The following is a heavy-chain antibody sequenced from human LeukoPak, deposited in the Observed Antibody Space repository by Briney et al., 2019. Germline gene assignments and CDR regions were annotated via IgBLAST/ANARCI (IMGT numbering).Heavy chain of an antibody. CDR1: GFTFSSFN. V-gene: IGHV3-21*06. J-gene: IGHJ4*02. CDR2: ISTSSSYI. CDR3: MRNREPH. Sequence: GGSLRLSCVGYGFTFSSFNMNWVRQAPGKGLEWISSISTSSSYIYFADSVKGRFSISRDNSKSSMYLEMSSLRVEDTAVYYCMRNREPHWGQGTRVTVSS.